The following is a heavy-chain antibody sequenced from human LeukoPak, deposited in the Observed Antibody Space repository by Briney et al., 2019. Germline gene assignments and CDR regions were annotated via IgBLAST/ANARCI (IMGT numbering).Heavy chain of an antibody. CDR3: ATSYDGKTAPYDL. V-gene: IGHV4-4*08. CDR2: MCPSGRT. J-gene: IGHJ5*02. D-gene: IGHD4-23*01. Sequence: SETLSRTCTVSNDSISSYCCSWVRQPPGKGLEWIGFMCPSGRTDYNPSLKSRVTMSIDTSKNQLSMELRFLTAADTAVYYCATSYDGKTAPYDLWGHGTLVTVSS. CDR1: NDSISSYC.